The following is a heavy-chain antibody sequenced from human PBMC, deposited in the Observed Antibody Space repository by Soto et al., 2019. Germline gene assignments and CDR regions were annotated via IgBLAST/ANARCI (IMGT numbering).Heavy chain of an antibody. Sequence: QVQLVESGGGVVQPGGSLRLSCAASGFTITYYGMHWVRQAPGKGLEWVAALSSDGISEYYADSVKGRFSVSRDNIKNSMFLQISSQKGEDTAVYFCARNFAPQGQYNFDYWGQGTLVTVSS. V-gene: IGHV3-33*01. J-gene: IGHJ4*02. CDR3: ARNFAPQGQYNFDY. CDR2: LSSDGISE. D-gene: IGHD5-18*01. CDR1: GFTITYYG.